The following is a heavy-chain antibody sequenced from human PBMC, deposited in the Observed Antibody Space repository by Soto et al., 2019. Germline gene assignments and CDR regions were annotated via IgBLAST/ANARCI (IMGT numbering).Heavy chain of an antibody. V-gene: IGHV4-59*01. CDR3: ARTGARFGELGGVDY. Sequence: PSATQSLTCTVSGGYIRSYYGSWIRQPPGKGLEWIGYIYYSGSTNYNPPLKSRVTISVDTSKNQFSLKLSSVTAADTAVYYCARTGARFGELGGVDYWGQGTLVTVSS. D-gene: IGHD3-10*01. CDR1: GGYIRSYY. J-gene: IGHJ4*02. CDR2: IYYSGST.